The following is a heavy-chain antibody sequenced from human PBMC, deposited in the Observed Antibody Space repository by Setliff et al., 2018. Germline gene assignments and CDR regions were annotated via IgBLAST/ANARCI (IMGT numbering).Heavy chain of an antibody. Sequence: ASVKVSCKASGYTFAKYGTSWVRQAPGQGLEWMGWISGYNGYTVYAQKLQGRVTLTTDISTGTAYMEVRSLRSDDTAQYYCVRDRAAIVVGPPTAAFDIWGQGTMVTVSS. J-gene: IGHJ3*02. CDR1: GYTFAKYG. V-gene: IGHV1-18*01. CDR3: VRDRAAIVVGPPTAAFDI. CDR2: ISGYNGYT. D-gene: IGHD2-2*01.